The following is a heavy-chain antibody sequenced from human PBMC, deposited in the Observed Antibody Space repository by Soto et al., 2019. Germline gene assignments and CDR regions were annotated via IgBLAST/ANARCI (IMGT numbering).Heavy chain of an antibody. CDR1: GYTFISYG. J-gene: IGHJ4*02. CDR3: ARERVVADPLDY. Sequence: QVQLVQSGGEVKKPGASVKVSCKTSGYTFISYGISWVRQAPGQGLEWMGWISTYNGNTNYAQKLQGRLTMTTDTSTSTAYMQLRSLRSGDTAVYYCARERVVADPLDYWGQGTLVTVSS. D-gene: IGHD3-22*01. V-gene: IGHV1-18*01. CDR2: ISTYNGNT.